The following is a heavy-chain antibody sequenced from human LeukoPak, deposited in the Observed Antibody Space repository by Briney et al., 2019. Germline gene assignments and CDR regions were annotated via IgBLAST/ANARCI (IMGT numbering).Heavy chain of an antibody. Sequence: SETLSLTCIVSGGSTSGGNYYWGWIRQPPGKGLEWIGGISSSGNTYYNPSLKSRITISIDTSKNHFSLKLSSVTAADTAVYYCARLGAGPTYYDFWSGYSSFYFDYWGQGALVTVSS. J-gene: IGHJ4*02. V-gene: IGHV4-39*02. D-gene: IGHD3-3*01. CDR3: ARLGAGPTYYDFWSGYSSFYFDY. CDR1: GGSTSGGNYY. CDR2: ISSSGNT.